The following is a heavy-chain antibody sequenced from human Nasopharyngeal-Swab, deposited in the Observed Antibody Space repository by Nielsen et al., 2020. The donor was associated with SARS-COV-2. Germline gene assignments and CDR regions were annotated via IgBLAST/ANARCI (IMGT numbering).Heavy chain of an antibody. J-gene: IGHJ3*01. CDR1: GFPFNRYN. Sequence: GESLKISCAASGFPFNRYNMNWVRQAPGKGLEWVAFIGSSGFTKYYEDSVKGRFTISRDNPKSSLYLQMSGLRDEEPAVYYCVRAGTLSPFDVWGHGTMVTVSS. V-gene: IGHV3-48*02. CDR2: IGSSGFTK. D-gene: IGHD1-7*01. CDR3: VRAGTLSPFDV.